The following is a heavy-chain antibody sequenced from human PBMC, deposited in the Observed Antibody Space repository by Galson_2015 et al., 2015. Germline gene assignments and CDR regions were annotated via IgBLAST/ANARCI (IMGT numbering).Heavy chain of an antibody. V-gene: IGHV3-7*01. CDR2: IKQDGSEK. CDR3: ASGGLTVVLEY. J-gene: IGHJ4*02. CDR1: GFTFSRSW. Sequence: SLRLSCAASGFTFSRSWMSWVRQAPGKGLEWVANIKQDGSEKYYVDSVKGRFTISRDNAKNSLYLQMNSLRAEDTAVYYCASGGLTVVLEYWGQGALVTVSS. D-gene: IGHD4-23*01.